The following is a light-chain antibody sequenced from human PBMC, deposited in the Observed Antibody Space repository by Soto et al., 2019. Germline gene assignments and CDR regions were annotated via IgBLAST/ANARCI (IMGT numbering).Light chain of an antibody. CDR1: SSDLGAYNY. Sequence: QSVLTQPASVSGSPGQSITISCTGTSSDLGAYNYVSWYQQHPGKAPKLMIYDVSNRPSGVSNRFSASKSGNTASLTISGLQAEDEADYYCSSYTSGSTPYVFGTGTKVTVL. CDR3: SSYTSGSTPYV. CDR2: DVS. J-gene: IGLJ1*01. V-gene: IGLV2-14*01.